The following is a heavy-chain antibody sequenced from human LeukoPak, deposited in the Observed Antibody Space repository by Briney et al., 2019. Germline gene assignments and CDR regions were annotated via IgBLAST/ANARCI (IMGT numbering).Heavy chain of an antibody. CDR2: INHSGST. Sequence: PSETLSLTCAVYGGSFSGYYWSWIRQPPGKGLEWIGEINHSGSTNYNPSLKSRVTISVDTSKNQFSLKLSSVTAADTAVYYCARDFCGGDCYSLFAYYFDYWGQGTLVTVSS. J-gene: IGHJ4*02. V-gene: IGHV4-34*01. CDR1: GGSFSGYY. D-gene: IGHD2-21*02. CDR3: ARDFCGGDCYSLFAYYFDY.